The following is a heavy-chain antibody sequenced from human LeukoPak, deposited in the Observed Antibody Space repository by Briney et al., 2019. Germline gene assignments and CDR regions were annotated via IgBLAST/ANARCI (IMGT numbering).Heavy chain of an antibody. J-gene: IGHJ4*02. CDR3: TGVQEGSDY. Sequence: RTGGSLRLSCVASGFTFSSYSMNWVRQAPGKGLEWVSYITRSSSAKFYADSVKGRFTISRDNAENLLYLQMNSLRAEDTAVYYCTGVQEGSDYWGQGTLVTVSS. CDR2: ITRSSSAK. CDR1: GFTFSSYS. D-gene: IGHD3-10*01. V-gene: IGHV3-48*01.